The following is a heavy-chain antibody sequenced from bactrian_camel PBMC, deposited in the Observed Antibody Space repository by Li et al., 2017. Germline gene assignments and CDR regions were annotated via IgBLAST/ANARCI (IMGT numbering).Heavy chain of an antibody. V-gene: IGHV3S53*01. CDR3: AAEESFRRYCSGGYSQVDDFDY. Sequence: HVQLVESGGGSVRPGGSLRLSCAVSKYTIGTYCMGWFRQSPGKEREGVASFDHVGRTAYADFAKGRFTISQDNAKSTLYLQMNSLKPEDTAMYYCAAEESFRRYCSGGYSQVDDFDYWGQGTQVTVS. D-gene: IGHD2*01. CDR2: FDHVGRT. CDR1: KYTIGTYC. J-gene: IGHJ4*01.